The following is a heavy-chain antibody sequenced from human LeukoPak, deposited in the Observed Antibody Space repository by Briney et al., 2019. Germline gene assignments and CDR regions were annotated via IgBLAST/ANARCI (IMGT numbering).Heavy chain of an antibody. CDR1: GYTFTGYY. J-gene: IGHJ1*01. CDR2: INPNSGGT. Sequence: GASVKVSCKASGYTFTGYYMHWVRQAPGQGLGWMGWINPNSGGTNYAQKFQGWVTMTRDTSISTAYMELSRLRSDDTAVYYCARTGDYGDYEKYFQHWGQGTLVTVSS. D-gene: IGHD4-17*01. CDR3: ARTGDYGDYEKYFQH. V-gene: IGHV1-2*04.